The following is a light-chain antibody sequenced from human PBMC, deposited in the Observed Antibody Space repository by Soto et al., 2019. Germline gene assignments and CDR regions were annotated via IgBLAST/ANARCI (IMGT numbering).Light chain of an antibody. J-gene: IGKJ2*01. V-gene: IGKV1-39*01. CDR3: QQSFSRPMYT. CDR1: QTISTY. CDR2: DAS. Sequence: DIQMTQSPSSLSASVGDRVMITCRARQTISTYLNWYQQKPGTAPKLLIYDASTLQSGVPSRFRGSGSGTDFTLTISNLQPEDLATFYCQQSFSRPMYTFGQGTKVEIK.